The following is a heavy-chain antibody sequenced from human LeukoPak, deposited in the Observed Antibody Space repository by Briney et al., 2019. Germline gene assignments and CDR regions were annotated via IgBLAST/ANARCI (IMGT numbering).Heavy chain of an antibody. Sequence: PGGSLRLSCAASGFTFSSYGMHWVRQAPGKGLEWVAVISYDGSNKYYADSVKGRFTISRDNSKSTLYLQMNSLRAEDTAVYYCAKDIGEQQLAPTPFDYWGQGTLVTVSS. D-gene: IGHD6-13*01. CDR1: GFTFSSYG. V-gene: IGHV3-30*18. CDR2: ISYDGSNK. CDR3: AKDIGEQQLAPTPFDY. J-gene: IGHJ4*02.